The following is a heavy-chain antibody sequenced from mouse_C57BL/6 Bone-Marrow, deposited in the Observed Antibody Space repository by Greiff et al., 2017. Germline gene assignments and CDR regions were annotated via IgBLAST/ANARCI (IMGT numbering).Heavy chain of an antibody. D-gene: IGHD1-1*01. CDR2: INPSSGYT. Sequence: VQLQQSGAELAKPGASVKLSCKASGYTFTSYWMHWVKQRPGQGLEWIGYINPSSGYTKYNQKFKDKATLTADKSSSPAYMKLSSLKYGDSAVYYCARGRAYYGSSPAWFAYWGQGTLVTVSA. CDR3: ARGRAYYGSSPAWFAY. CDR1: GYTFTSYW. J-gene: IGHJ3*01. V-gene: IGHV1-7*01.